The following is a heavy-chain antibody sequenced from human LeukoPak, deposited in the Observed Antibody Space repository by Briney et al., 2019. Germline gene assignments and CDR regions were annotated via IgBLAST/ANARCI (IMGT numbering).Heavy chain of an antibody. J-gene: IGHJ4*03. CDR2: ISSSSSTI. D-gene: IGHD1-26*01. CDR1: GFTFSTYS. CDR3: ARGIVGATGYFDY. Sequence: GGSLRLSCAASGFTFSTYSTTWVRQAPGKGLEWVPYISSSSSTIYYADSVKGRFTISRDNAKNSLYLQMNSLRAEDTAVYYCARGIVGATGYFDYWGQGTLVTVSS. V-gene: IGHV3-48*01.